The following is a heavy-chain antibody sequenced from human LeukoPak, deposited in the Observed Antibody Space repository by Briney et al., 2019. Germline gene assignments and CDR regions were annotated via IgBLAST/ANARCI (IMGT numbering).Heavy chain of an antibody. Sequence: GGSLRLSCTASGFTFGDYTMSWVRQAPGKGLEWVGFIRNKAYGGTTEYAASMKGRFTISRDDSKSIVYLQMNSLKTEDTAVYYCTRVFRYYYYYMDVWAKGTTVTVSS. CDR2: IRNKAYGGTT. CDR3: TRVFRYYYYYMDV. V-gene: IGHV3-49*04. D-gene: IGHD2/OR15-2a*01. J-gene: IGHJ6*03. CDR1: GFTFGDYT.